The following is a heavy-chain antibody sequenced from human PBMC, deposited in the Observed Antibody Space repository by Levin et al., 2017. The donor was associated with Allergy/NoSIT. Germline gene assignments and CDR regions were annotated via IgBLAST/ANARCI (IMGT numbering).Heavy chain of an antibody. Sequence: GGSLRLSCAASGFTFSNYAMTWVRQAPGKGLEWVSTISDSGGSTYYADSVKGRFTISRDNSKETLYLQINRPRADDTAVYYCAKDLSLGYWTGGSCYSVPHFDYWGLGTLVTVSS. V-gene: IGHV3-23*01. D-gene: IGHD2-15*01. CDR1: GFTFSNYA. CDR2: ISDSGGST. J-gene: IGHJ4*02. CDR3: AKDLSLGYWTGGSCYSVPHFDY.